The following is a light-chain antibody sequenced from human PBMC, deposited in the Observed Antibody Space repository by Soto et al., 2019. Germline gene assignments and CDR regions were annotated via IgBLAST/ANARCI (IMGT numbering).Light chain of an antibody. J-gene: IGLJ1*01. CDR1: SSDVGAYNY. CDR2: EVS. Sequence: HSALTQPASVSGSPGQSITISCTGTSSDVGAYNYVSWNQQHPGKAPKFMIYEVSNRPSGISDRFSGSKSGNTASLTISGLQAEDEADYYCSSYTTSNTYVFGTGTKLTVL. V-gene: IGLV2-14*01. CDR3: SSYTTSNTYV.